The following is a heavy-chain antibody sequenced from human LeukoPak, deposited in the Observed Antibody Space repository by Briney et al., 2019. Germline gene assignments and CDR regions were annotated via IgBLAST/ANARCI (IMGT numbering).Heavy chain of an antibody. D-gene: IGHD1-26*01. V-gene: IGHV4-59*01. Sequence: PSETLSLTCTVSGGSISSYYWGWIRQPPGKGLEWIGYIYYSGSTNYNPSLKSRVTISVDTSKNQFSLKLSSVTAADTAVYYCASTLYSGSYYLTQLDYWGQGTLVTVSS. CDR3: ASTLYSGSYYLTQLDY. CDR1: GGSISSYY. J-gene: IGHJ4*02. CDR2: IYYSGST.